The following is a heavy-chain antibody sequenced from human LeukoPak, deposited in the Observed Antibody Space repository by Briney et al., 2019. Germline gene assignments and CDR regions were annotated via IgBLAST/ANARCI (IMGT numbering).Heavy chain of an antibody. CDR3: ARHGSTSWEVGY. J-gene: IGHJ4*02. CDR2: IYYSVST. V-gene: IGHV4-59*08. D-gene: IGHD2-2*01. Sequence: SETLSLTCTVSGGSISSYYWSWIRQPPGKGLEWIGYIYYSVSTNYNPSLKSRVTISVDTSKNQFSLKLSSVTAADTAVYYCARHGSTSWEVGYWGQGTLVTVSS. CDR1: GGSISSYY.